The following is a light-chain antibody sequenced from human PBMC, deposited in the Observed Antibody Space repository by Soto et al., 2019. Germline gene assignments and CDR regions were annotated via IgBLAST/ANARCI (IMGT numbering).Light chain of an antibody. V-gene: IGKV3-15*01. J-gene: IGKJ5*01. CDR3: QQYNSWPSGT. CDR1: QRVSSN. Sequence: EIIMTQSPATLSVSPGKRPTLSCRARQRVSSNLAWYQQKPGQPPRLLIYGASTRATDIPARFSGSGSGTEFTLTISSLQSEDSAVYYCQQYNSWPSGTFGQGTRLEIK. CDR2: GAS.